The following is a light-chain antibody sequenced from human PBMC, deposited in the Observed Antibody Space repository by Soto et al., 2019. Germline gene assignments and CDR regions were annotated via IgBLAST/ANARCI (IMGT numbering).Light chain of an antibody. Sequence: EIVLTQSPATLSLSAGERVTLSCRSSQSVDTMVAWYQQQVGRTPRRLIYETSSRATGVPARFSGSGSGTDFTLTISRLEPEDFAIYFCQVRSDWPPFKYTFGQGTKLEV. CDR3: QVRSDWPPFKYT. CDR2: ETS. J-gene: IGKJ2*01. CDR1: QSVDTM. V-gene: IGKV3-11*01.